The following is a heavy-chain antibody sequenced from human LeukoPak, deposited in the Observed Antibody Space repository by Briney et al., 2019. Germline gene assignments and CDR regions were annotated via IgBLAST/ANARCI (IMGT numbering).Heavy chain of an antibody. CDR3: AREPSSSWYMMNYYYYGMDV. CDR1: GYTFTSYD. CDR2: MNPNSGNT. Sequence: ASVKVSCKASGYTFTSYDINWVRQATGQGLEWMGWMNPNSGNTGYAQKFQGRVTMTRNTSISTAYMELSSLRSEDTAVYYCAREPSSSWYMMNYYYYGMDVWGQGTTVTVSS. D-gene: IGHD6-13*01. V-gene: IGHV1-8*01. J-gene: IGHJ6*02.